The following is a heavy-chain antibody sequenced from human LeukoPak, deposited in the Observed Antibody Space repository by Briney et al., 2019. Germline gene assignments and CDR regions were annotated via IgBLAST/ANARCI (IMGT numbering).Heavy chain of an antibody. CDR1: GYTFTSYV. CDR3: ARGRDGYTDY. CDR2: MNPNSGNT. D-gene: IGHD5-24*01. J-gene: IGHJ4*02. Sequence: GASVKVSCKASGYTFTSYVINWVRQATGQGLEWMGWMNPNSGNTGYAQKFQGRVTITRNTSISTAYRELSSLRSEDTAVYYCARGRDGYTDYWGQGTLVTVSS. V-gene: IGHV1-8*03.